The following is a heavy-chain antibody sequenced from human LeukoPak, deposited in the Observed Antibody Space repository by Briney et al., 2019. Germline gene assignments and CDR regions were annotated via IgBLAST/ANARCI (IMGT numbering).Heavy chain of an antibody. V-gene: IGHV3-23*01. CDR3: AKGRRGYSYGYNDFDY. CDR2: ISGSGGST. J-gene: IGHJ4*02. CDR1: GFTFSSYA. D-gene: IGHD5-18*01. Sequence: PGGSLRLSCAASGFTFSSYAMSWVRQAPGKGLEWVSAISGSGGSTYYADSVKGRFTISRDNSKNTLYLQMNSLRAEDTAVYYCAKGRRGYSYGYNDFDYWGQGTLVTASS.